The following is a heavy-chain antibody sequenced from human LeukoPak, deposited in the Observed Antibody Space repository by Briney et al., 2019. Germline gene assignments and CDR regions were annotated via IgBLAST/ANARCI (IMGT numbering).Heavy chain of an antibody. Sequence: PSQTLSLTCTVSGGSITLGDYYWTWIRQPPGKGLEWIGYIYSSGSTYYNPSLKSRIAMSLDTSRNRFSLRLRSVTAADTAVYYYARAPGAFDVWAQGTMVTVSS. D-gene: IGHD7-27*01. J-gene: IGHJ3*01. V-gene: IGHV4-30-4*08. CDR1: GGSITLGDYY. CDR3: ARAPGAFDV. CDR2: IYSSGST.